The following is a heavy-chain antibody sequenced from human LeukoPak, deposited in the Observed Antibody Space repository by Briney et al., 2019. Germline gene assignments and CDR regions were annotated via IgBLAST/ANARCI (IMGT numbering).Heavy chain of an antibody. V-gene: IGHV1-2*02. D-gene: IGHD3-16*01. CDR2: INPNSGGA. J-gene: IGHJ4*02. CDR3: ARSIGTTFGFSDY. CDR1: GYTFTGYY. Sequence: ASVNVSCKASGYTFTGYYMQWLRQAPGQGLEWMGWINPNSGGANYAQKFQGRVTMARDTSISTAYMELSSLRSDDTAVYYCARSIGTTFGFSDYWGQGTLVTVSS.